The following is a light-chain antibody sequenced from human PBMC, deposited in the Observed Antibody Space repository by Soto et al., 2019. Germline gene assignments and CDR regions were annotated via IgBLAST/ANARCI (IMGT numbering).Light chain of an antibody. J-gene: IGKJ1*01. CDR2: AAS. CDR3: QQAKNFPWT. V-gene: IGKV1-12*01. CDR1: QGISTS. Sequence: DIQMTQAPFSVSASAGDRVTITCRASQGISTSLAWYQQKPGKAPKLLIYAASSLQSGVPSRFSGTGSATDFTLTISSLQPEDFATYYCQQAKNFPWTFGQGTKVEIK.